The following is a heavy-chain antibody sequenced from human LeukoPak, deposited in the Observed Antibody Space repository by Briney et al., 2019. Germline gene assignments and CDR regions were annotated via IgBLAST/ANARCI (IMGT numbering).Heavy chain of an antibody. D-gene: IGHD5-12*01. CDR3: ASTKLYSGYDRSP. CDR2: ISSSGGST. V-gene: IGHV3-23*01. Sequence: GGSLRLSCAASGFTFSSYAMSWVRQAPGKGLEWVSTISSSGGSTYYADSVKGRFTISRDNSKNTLYLQMNSLRVEDTAVYYCASTKLYSGYDRSPWGQGTLVTVSS. CDR1: GFTFSSYA. J-gene: IGHJ5*02.